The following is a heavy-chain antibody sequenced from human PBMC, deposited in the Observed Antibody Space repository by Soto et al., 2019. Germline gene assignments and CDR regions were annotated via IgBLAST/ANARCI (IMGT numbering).Heavy chain of an antibody. D-gene: IGHD5-12*01. Sequence: QVQLQQWGAGLLKPSETLSLTCAVYGGSFSGYYWSWIRQPPGKGLEWIGEINHSGSTNYNPSLKSRVTISVDTSKNQFSLKLSSVTAADTAVYYCARGFLGWLQRNVRVAPWGQGTLVTVSS. CDR1: GGSFSGYY. CDR2: INHSGST. CDR3: ARGFLGWLQRNVRVAP. V-gene: IGHV4-34*01. J-gene: IGHJ5*02.